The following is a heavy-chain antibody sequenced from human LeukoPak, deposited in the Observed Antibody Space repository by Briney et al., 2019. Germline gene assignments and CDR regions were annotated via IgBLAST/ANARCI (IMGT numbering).Heavy chain of an antibody. Sequence: GGSLRLSCAASGFTFSGYWMHWVRQAPGKGLVWVSRINSDGYSISYADSVKGRFTISRDNAKNTLYLQMNSLIAEDTAVYFCTRAGYSSGFDSWGQGTLVTVSS. V-gene: IGHV3-74*03. CDR3: TRAGYSSGFDS. D-gene: IGHD6-19*01. J-gene: IGHJ5*01. CDR1: GFTFSGYW. CDR2: INSDGYSI.